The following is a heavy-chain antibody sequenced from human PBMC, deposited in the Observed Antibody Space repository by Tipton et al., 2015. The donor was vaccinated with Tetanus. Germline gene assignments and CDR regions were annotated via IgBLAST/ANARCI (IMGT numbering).Heavy chain of an antibody. CDR3: ARDHDSWSGTCGY. CDR2: IWNDGRNK. D-gene: IGHD3-3*01. J-gene: IGHJ4*02. V-gene: IGHV3-33*01. CDR1: GFTFSSSG. Sequence: SLRLSCAASGFTFSSSGMHWVRQAPGKGLEWVSFIWNDGRNKDYADSVKGRFTISRDNSKNTLYLQMHSLRAEDTAVYYCARDHDSWSGTCGYWGQGTVVTVSS.